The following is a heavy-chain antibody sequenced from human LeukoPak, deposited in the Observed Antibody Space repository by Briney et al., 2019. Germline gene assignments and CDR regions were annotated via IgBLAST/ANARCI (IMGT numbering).Heavy chain of an antibody. CDR2: ISSNGGST. J-gene: IGHJ4*02. V-gene: IGHV3-64D*06. CDR1: GFTFSRYA. Sequence: GGSLRLSCSASGFTFSRYAMHWVRQAPGKGLEYVSAISSNGGSTYYADSVKGRFTISRDNSKNTLYLQMSSLRAEDTAVYYCAKGRPVLLWFGELYWGQGTLVTVSS. D-gene: IGHD3-10*01. CDR3: AKGRPVLLWFGELY.